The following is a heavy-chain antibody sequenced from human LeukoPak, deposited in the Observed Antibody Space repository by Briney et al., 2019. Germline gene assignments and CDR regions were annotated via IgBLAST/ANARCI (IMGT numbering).Heavy chain of an antibody. Sequence: GGSLRLSCAASGFTFSSYSMNWVRQAPGKGLEWVSYISSSSSTIYYADSVKGRFTISRDNAKNSLYLQMNSLRAEDTAVYYCARALVGTKVRGVLLGYWGQGTLVTVSS. CDR2: ISSSSSTI. V-gene: IGHV3-48*01. CDR3: ARALVGTKVRGVLLGY. CDR1: GFTFSSYS. J-gene: IGHJ4*02. D-gene: IGHD3-10*01.